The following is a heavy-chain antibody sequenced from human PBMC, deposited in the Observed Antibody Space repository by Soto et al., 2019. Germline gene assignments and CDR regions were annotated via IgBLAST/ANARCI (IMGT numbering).Heavy chain of an antibody. CDR2: IIPIFGTA. CDR3: ARGVGLAARPRYYYYGMDV. Sequence: GASVKVSCKASGGTFSSYAISWVRQAPGQGLEWMGGIIPIFGTANYAQKFQGRVTITADESTSTAYMELSSLRSEDTAVYYCARGVGLAARPRYYYYGMDVWGQGTTVTVSS. J-gene: IGHJ6*02. CDR1: GGTFSSYA. D-gene: IGHD6-6*01. V-gene: IGHV1-69*13.